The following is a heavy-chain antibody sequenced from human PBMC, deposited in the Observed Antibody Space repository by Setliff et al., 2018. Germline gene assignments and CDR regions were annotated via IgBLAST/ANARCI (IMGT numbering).Heavy chain of an antibody. CDR1: GGTFSDYH. V-gene: IGHV4-34*01. Sequence: SETLSLTCAAYGGTFSDYHWSWIRQSPEKGLEWVGEINHRGSTNYNPSLKSRVTISIDTSKDQFSLKLISMTAADTAVYYCPRGRNIAACLPDYWGQGTLVTVSS. CDR2: INHRGST. CDR3: PRGRNIAACLPDY. D-gene: IGHD2-15*01. J-gene: IGHJ4*02.